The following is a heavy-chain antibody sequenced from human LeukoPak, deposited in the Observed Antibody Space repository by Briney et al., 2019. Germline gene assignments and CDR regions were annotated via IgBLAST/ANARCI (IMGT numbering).Heavy chain of an antibody. CDR3: ARLLPCYDFWSGYYDAFDI. V-gene: IGHV4-39*01. CDR1: GGSISSSSYY. CDR2: IYYSGST. D-gene: IGHD3-3*01. J-gene: IGHJ3*02. Sequence: PSETLSLTCTVSGGSISSSSYYWGWIRQPPGKGLEWIGSIYYSGSTYYNPSLKSRVTISVDTSKNQFSLKLSSVTAADTAVYYCARLLPCYDFWSGYYDAFDIWGQGTMVTVSS.